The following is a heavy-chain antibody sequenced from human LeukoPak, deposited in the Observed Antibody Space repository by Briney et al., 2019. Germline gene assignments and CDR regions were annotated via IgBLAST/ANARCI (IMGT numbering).Heavy chain of an antibody. V-gene: IGHV3-74*01. CDR2: INSDGSTT. CDR3: GRDNLRSGSY. CDR1: GFTLSAYS. Sequence: PGGSLRLSCAASGFTLSAYSMHWVRQAPGKGLVWVSRINSDGSTTSYADSVKGRFTISRDNTKNTLSLQMDTLRAEDTAVYYCGRDNLRSGSYWGQGTLVTVSS. D-gene: IGHD1-26*01. J-gene: IGHJ4*02.